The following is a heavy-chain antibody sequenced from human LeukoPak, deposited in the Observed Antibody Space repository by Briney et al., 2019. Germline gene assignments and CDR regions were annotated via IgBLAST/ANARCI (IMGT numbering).Heavy chain of an antibody. V-gene: IGHV3-7*01. CDR2: IKQDGSET. Sequence: ETLSLTCAVSGGSISSSNWWSWVRQPPGKGLEWVANIKQDGSETTYADSVRGRFTIFRDNAKDSVYLQMNSLRAEDSATYYCVQEGFYFFDFWGQGTLVTVSS. CDR1: GGSISSSNW. CDR3: VQEGFYFFDF. J-gene: IGHJ4*01.